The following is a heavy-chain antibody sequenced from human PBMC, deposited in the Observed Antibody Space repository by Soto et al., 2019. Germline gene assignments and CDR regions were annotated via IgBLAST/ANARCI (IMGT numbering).Heavy chain of an antibody. D-gene: IGHD2-2*01. CDR2: INPNSGGT. CDR1: GYTFTGYY. Sequence: GASVKVSCKASGYTFTGYYMHWVRQAPGQGLEWMGWINPNSGGTNYAQKFQGWVTMTRDTSISTAYMELSRLRSDDTAVYYCARDRVYCSSTSCSYGMDVWGQGTTVTVSS. V-gene: IGHV1-2*04. J-gene: IGHJ6*02. CDR3: ARDRVYCSSTSCSYGMDV.